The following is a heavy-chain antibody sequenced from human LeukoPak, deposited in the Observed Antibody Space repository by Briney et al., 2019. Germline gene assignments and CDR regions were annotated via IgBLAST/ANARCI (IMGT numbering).Heavy chain of an antibody. V-gene: IGHV4-39*07. CDR3: AGDSSGWYSYYYYYMDV. CDR1: GYSISSSSYY. J-gene: IGHJ6*03. Sequence: SETLSLTCTVSGYSISSSSYYWGWIRQPPGKGLEWIGSIYYSGSTYYNPSLKSRVTISVDTSKNQFSLKLSSVTAADTAVYYCAGDSSGWYSYYYYYMDVWGKGTTVTVSS. CDR2: IYYSGST. D-gene: IGHD6-19*01.